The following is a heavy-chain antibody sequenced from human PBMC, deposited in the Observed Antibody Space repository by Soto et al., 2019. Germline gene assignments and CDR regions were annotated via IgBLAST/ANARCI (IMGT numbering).Heavy chain of an antibody. CDR3: ARDHYVGAFDI. Sequence: SETLSLTCTVSGGSISSGGYYWSWIRQHPGKGLEWVGYIYYSGSTYYNPSLKSRVTISVDTSKNQFSLKLSSVTAADTAVYYCARDHYVGAFDIWGQGTMVTVSS. V-gene: IGHV4-31*03. CDR2: IYYSGST. D-gene: IGHD4-17*01. J-gene: IGHJ3*02. CDR1: GGSISSGGYY.